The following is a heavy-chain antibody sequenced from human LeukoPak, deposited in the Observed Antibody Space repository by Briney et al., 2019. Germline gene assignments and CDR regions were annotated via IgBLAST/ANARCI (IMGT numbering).Heavy chain of an antibody. Sequence: GGSLRLSCVVSGFAFNKYWMSWVRQAPGQGLEWVATMRQDGGEIYYADSVSGRFTISRDNAKNSLYLQMNSLRADDTAIYYCARIMDTLGVLFDFWGQGTLVTVSS. J-gene: IGHJ4*02. CDR3: ARIMDTLGVLFDF. CDR2: MRQDGGEI. V-gene: IGHV3-7*01. CDR1: GFAFNKYW. D-gene: IGHD3-16*01.